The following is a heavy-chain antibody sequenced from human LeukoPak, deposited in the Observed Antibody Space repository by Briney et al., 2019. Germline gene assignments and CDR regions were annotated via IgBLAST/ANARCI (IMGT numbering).Heavy chain of an antibody. CDR1: GFTVSNNY. CDR3: AGRRVLDASFXY. CDR2: IYSGDNT. Sequence: PGGSLRLSCAASGFTVSNNYMSWVRQAPGKGLEWVSVIYSGDNTYYVESVKGRFTISRDNSRNTLFLQMNRLRAEDTAVYYCAGRRVLDASFXYWGQGTLVTVS. J-gene: IGHJ4*02. D-gene: IGHD3-16*01. V-gene: IGHV3-66*02.